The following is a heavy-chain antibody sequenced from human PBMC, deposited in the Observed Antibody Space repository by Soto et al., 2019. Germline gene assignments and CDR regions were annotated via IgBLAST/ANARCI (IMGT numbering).Heavy chain of an antibody. CDR1: GVTLSSYE. D-gene: IGHD2-21*01. CDR2: INKNGGTV. CDR3: ATGVWYYFDY. V-gene: IGHV3-48*03. Sequence: PGGSLRLSCAVFGVTLSSYEMTWVRQAPGKGLEWVSYINKNGGTVSYADSVKGRFTISRDNAENSLHLQMNSLRAEDTAVYYCATGVWYYFDYWGQGALVTVSS. J-gene: IGHJ4*02.